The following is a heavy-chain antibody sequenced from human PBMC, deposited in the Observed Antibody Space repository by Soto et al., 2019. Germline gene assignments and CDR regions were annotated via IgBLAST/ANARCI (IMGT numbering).Heavy chain of an antibody. Sequence: SETLSLTCAVYGGSFSGYYWSWIRQPPGKGLEWIGEINHSGSTNYNPSLKSRVTISVDTSKNQFSLKLSSVTAADTAVYYCARGPRPVYFRFERRYFQLWGQGTLVTVSS. D-gene: IGHD3-10*01. J-gene: IGHJ1*01. CDR2: INHSGST. CDR3: ARGPRPVYFRFERRYFQL. CDR1: GGSFSGYY. V-gene: IGHV4-34*01.